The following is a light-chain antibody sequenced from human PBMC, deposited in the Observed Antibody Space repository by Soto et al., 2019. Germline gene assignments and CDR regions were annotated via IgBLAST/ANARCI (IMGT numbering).Light chain of an antibody. V-gene: IGLV2-23*01. CDR1: SSNIGDYH. CDR3: CSYGRSGSFV. J-gene: IGLJ1*01. Sequence: QSVLTQPPSASGTPGQRVTISCSGSSSNIGDYHVHWYQHHPGKAPKLMIYEATKRPSGVSDRFSGSRSANTASLTISGLQAEDEADYYCCSYGRSGSFVFGTGTKLTVL. CDR2: EAT.